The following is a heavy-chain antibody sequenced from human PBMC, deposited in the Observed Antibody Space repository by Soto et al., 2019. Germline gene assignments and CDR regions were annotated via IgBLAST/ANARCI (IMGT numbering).Heavy chain of an antibody. Sequence: PSETLSLTCAVSGDSINRTHGWNCVRQPPGTGLEWIGQISQSGSTNYNPSLTSRVTISVDKSKNHFSLKLTSVTAADTAVYYCAALHFWSGPWTHTRLDYWGQGTLVTVSS. J-gene: IGHJ4*02. CDR1: GDSINRTHG. D-gene: IGHD3-3*02. V-gene: IGHV4-4*02. CDR2: ISQSGST. CDR3: AALHFWSGPWTHTRLDY.